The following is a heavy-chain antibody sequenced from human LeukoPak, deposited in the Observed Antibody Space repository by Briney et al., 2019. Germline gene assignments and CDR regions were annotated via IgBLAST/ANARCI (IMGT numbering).Heavy chain of an antibody. V-gene: IGHV3-7*03. CDR2: IKQDGSEK. J-gene: IGHJ3*02. CDR3: AKLLMYYYDSSGYSYDAFDI. Sequence: AGGSLRLSCAASGFTFSYYWMSWVRQAPGKGLEWVANIKQDGSEKYFVDSVKGRFTISRDISKNTLSPQMSSLRAEDTAVYYCAKLLMYYYDSSGYSYDAFDIWGQGTMVTVSS. CDR1: GFTFSYYW. D-gene: IGHD3-22*01.